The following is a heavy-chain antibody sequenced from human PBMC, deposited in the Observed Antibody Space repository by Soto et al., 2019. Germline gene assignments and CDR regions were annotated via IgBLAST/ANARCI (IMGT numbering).Heavy chain of an antibody. CDR1: GYTFTSYG. D-gene: IGHD3-22*01. CDR2: ISAYNGNT. CDR3: ASDHYYDSSGYDTPGY. J-gene: IGHJ4*02. V-gene: IGHV1-18*01. Sequence: ASVKVSCKASGYTFTSYGISWVRQAPGRGLEWMGWISAYNGNTNYAQKLQGRVTMTTDTSTSTAYMELRSLGSDDTAVYYCASDHYYDSSGYDTPGYWGQGTLVTVSS.